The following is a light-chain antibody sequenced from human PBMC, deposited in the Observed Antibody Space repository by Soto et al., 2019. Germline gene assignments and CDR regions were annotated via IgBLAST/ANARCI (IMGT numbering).Light chain of an antibody. J-gene: IGKJ3*01. CDR2: GAS. Sequence: LLTQSPGTLSLSPGERATLFCRASQSVSSDLAWYQQKPGQAPRLLIYGASTRAAGIPDRFSGSGSGTEFTLTISRLQPEDFAVYYCQQYGTSPFTFGPGTKVDI. V-gene: IGKV3-20*01. CDR3: QQYGTSPFT. CDR1: QSVSSD.